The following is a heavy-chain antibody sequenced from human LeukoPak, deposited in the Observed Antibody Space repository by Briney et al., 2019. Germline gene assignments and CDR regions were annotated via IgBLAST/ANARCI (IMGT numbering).Heavy chain of an antibody. D-gene: IGHD1-26*01. CDR3: ARGRPYSGGYHLDY. V-gene: IGHV4-34*01. J-gene: IGHJ4*02. CDR2: IYYSGST. CDR1: GGSFSGYY. Sequence: PSETLSLTCAVYGGSFSGYYWSWIRQPPGKGLEWIGNIYYSGSTYYNPSLKSRVTMSVDTSKNQFFLKLNSVTAADTAVYYCARGRPYSGGYHLDYWGQGTLVTVSA.